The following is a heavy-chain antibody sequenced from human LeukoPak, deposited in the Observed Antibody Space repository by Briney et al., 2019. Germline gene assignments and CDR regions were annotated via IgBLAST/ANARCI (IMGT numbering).Heavy chain of an antibody. CDR1: GFTFSSYW. V-gene: IGHV3-30*03. J-gene: IGHJ4*02. D-gene: IGHD3-10*01. CDR2: ISYDGSNK. Sequence: GGSLRLSCAASGFTFSSYWMSWVRQAPGKGLEWVAVISYDGSNKYYADSVKGRFTISRDNSKNTLYLQMNSLRAEDTAVYYCYGSGSYFDYWGQGTLVTVSS. CDR3: YGSGSYFDY.